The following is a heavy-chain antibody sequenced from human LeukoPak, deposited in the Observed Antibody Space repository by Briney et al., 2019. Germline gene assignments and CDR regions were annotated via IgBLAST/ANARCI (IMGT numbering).Heavy chain of an antibody. V-gene: IGHV4-39*01. CDR3: ARHGMSIAGLDY. D-gene: IGHD6-6*01. Sequence: SETLSLTCSVSRGSISSYYWNWIRQPPGKGLEWIGSIYYSGSTYYNPSLKSRVTISVDTSKNQFSLKLSSVTAADTAMYYCARHGMSIAGLDYWGQGTLVTVSS. CDR2: IYYSGST. J-gene: IGHJ4*02. CDR1: RGSISSYY.